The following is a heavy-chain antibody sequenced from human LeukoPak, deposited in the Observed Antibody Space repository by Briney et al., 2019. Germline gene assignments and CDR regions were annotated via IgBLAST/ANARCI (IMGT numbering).Heavy chain of an antibody. CDR1: GFIFSDAW. Sequence: GGSLRLSCAPSGFIFSDAWMNWVRQAPGKGLEWVGRIRRNSAPGTIAYAPPVKGRFALSRHASKNTLYLHMSSLQTEDTAVYYCATDFYDTTWGQGTLVTVSS. D-gene: IGHD3-22*01. CDR3: ATDFYDTT. CDR2: IRRNSAPGTI. J-gene: IGHJ5*02. V-gene: IGHV3-15*07.